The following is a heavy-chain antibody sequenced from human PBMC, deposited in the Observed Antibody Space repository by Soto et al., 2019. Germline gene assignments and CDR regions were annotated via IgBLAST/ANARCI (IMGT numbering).Heavy chain of an antibody. CDR1: GGSMSNSY. Sequence: PSETLSLTCNVSGGSMSNSYWSWIRQPPGKGLEWIGYIYYSGSTTYNPSLKSRVTISVDTSKNQFSLKLSSVTAADTALYYCARRGLLLNAFNIWGPGTLVTVSS. V-gene: IGHV4-59*08. J-gene: IGHJ3*02. CDR3: ARRGLLLNAFNI. D-gene: IGHD1-26*01. CDR2: IYYSGST.